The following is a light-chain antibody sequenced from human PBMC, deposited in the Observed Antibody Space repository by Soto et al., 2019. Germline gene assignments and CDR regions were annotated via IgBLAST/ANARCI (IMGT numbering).Light chain of an antibody. CDR2: SNN. J-gene: IGLJ7*01. Sequence: QSVLTQPPSASGTPGQRVTISCSGSSSNIGSNTVNWYQQLPGTAPKLLIYSNNQRPSGVPDRFSGSKSGTSASLAISGLQSEDESDYYCAAWDDSLNGAMFGGGTQLTFL. CDR3: AAWDDSLNGAM. V-gene: IGLV1-44*01. CDR1: SSNIGSNT.